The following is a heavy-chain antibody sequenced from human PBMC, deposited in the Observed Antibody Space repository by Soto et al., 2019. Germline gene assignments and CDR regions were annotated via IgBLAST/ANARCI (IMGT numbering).Heavy chain of an antibody. D-gene: IGHD3-22*01. CDR3: ANASPYYYDSSGYDAFDI. V-gene: IGHV3-30*18. Sequence: GGSLRLSCAASGFTFSSYGMHWVRQAPGKGLEWVAVISYDGSNKYYADSVKGRFTISRDNSKNTLYLQMNSLRAEDTAVYYCANASPYYYDSSGYDAFDIWGQGTMVTVSS. J-gene: IGHJ3*02. CDR1: GFTFSSYG. CDR2: ISYDGSNK.